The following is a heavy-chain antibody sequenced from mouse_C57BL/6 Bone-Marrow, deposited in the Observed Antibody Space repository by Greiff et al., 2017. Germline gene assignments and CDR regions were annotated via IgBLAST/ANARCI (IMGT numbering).Heavy chain of an antibody. CDR3: AISKNWDSWFAY. CDR2: INPGSGGT. V-gene: IGHV1-54*01. J-gene: IGHJ3*01. CDR1: GYAFTNYL. Sequence: VQLQQSGAELVRPGASVKVSCKASGYAFTNYLIEWVKQRPGQGLEWIGEINPGSGGTNYNEKFKGKATLTADKSSSTAYMQISSLTSEDAAVFFCAISKNWDSWFAYWGQGTLVTVSA. D-gene: IGHD4-1*01.